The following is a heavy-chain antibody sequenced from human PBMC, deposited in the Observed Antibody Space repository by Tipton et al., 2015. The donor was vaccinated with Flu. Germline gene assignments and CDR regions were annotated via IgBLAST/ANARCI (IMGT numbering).Heavy chain of an antibody. CDR1: GDSMTSGNYY. CDR3: ARLNGGAYHSPFDY. V-gene: IGHV4-39*01. CDR2: IHYSGGT. Sequence: TLSLTCTISGDSMTSGNYYWAWIRLPPGKGLEWIGSIHYSGGTFYNPSHKSRITISVDTSRNQFSLDLISMTAADAAIYFCARLNGGAYHSPFDYWGQGTLVTVSS. D-gene: IGHD2-2*01. J-gene: IGHJ4*02.